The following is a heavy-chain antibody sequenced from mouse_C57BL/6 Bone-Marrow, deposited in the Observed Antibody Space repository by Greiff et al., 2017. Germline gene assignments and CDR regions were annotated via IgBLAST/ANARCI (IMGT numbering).Heavy chain of an antibody. J-gene: IGHJ1*03. Sequence: VQLQQSGPELVKPGASVKISCKASGYSFTDYNMNWVKQSNGKSLEWIGVINPNYGTTSYKQKLKGKATLTVDQSSRTAYMQLRSLSSEDSAVYYCARSNDSRYWYFDFWGKGTTLTVSS. CDR2: INPNYGTT. CDR3: ARSNDSRYWYFDF. V-gene: IGHV1-39*01. CDR1: GYSFTDYN. D-gene: IGHD2-12*01.